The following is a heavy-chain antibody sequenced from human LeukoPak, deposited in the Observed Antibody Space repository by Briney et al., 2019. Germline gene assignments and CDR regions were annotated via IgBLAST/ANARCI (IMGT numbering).Heavy chain of an antibody. J-gene: IGHJ4*02. V-gene: IGHV4-61*02. CDR1: GGSISIRNYY. CDR3: ATSLWRWLQKDFDY. Sequence: ASQTLSLTCTVSGGSISIRNYYWSWIRQPAGKGLEWIGRIYTSGSTNYNPSLKSRVTISVDTSRSQFSLKLSSVTAADTAVYYCATSLWRWLQKDFDYWGQGTLVTVSS. D-gene: IGHD5-24*01. CDR2: IYTSGST.